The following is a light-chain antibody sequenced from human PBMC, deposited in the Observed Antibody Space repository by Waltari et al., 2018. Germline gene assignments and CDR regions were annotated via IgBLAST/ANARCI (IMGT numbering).Light chain of an antibody. V-gene: IGKV1-5*03. CDR2: MAS. CDR3: LQYNSYPWT. Sequence: DIQVTQSPSTLSASVGDRVTITCRASQSIVVWLAWYQQKPGKAPRLLIYMASYLESGVPSRFSGSASGTAFTLTISSLQADDFATYYCLQYNSYPWTFGQGTTVEIK. J-gene: IGKJ1*01. CDR1: QSIVVW.